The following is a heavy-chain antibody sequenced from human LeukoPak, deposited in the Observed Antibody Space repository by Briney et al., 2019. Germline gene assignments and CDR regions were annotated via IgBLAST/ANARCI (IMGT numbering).Heavy chain of an antibody. V-gene: IGHV4-31*03. CDR1: GGSISSGGYY. Sequence: PSETLSLTCTVSGGSISSGGYYWSWIRQHPGKGLEWIGYIYYSGSTYYNPSLKSRVTISVDTSKNQFSLKLSSVTAADTAVYYCARDPSHNYYDSSTGMSASFDIWGQGTMVTVSS. J-gene: IGHJ3*02. CDR3: ARDPSHNYYDSSTGMSASFDI. CDR2: IYYSGST. D-gene: IGHD3-22*01.